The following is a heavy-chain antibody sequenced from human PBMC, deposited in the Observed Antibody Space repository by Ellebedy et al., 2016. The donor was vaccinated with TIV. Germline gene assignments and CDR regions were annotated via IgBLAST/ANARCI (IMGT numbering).Heavy chain of an antibody. D-gene: IGHD6-19*01. CDR1: GFTFSSYW. CDR2: IKQDGSER. CDR3: ARDIGWGAEYFQH. V-gene: IGHV3-7*01. J-gene: IGHJ1*01. Sequence: GESLKISCAASGFTFSSYWMSWVRQVPGKGLEWVASIKQDGSERPCVDSVEGRFTISRDNVKNSLYLQMSSLRAEDTAVYYCARDIGWGAEYFQHWGQGTLVTVSS.